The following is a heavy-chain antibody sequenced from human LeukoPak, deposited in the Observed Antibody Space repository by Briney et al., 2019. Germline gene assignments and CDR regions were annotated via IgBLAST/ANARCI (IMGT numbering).Heavy chain of an antibody. CDR2: IYYSGST. J-gene: IGHJ4*02. CDR3: AREGRGATIDY. CDR1: GGSISSYY. Sequence: SETLSLTCTVSGGSISSYYWSWIRQPPGKGLEWIGYIYYSGSTNYNPSLKSRVTISVDTSKNQFSLKLSSVTAADTAVYYCAREGRGATIDYWGQGTQVTVSS. V-gene: IGHV4-59*01. D-gene: IGHD1-26*01.